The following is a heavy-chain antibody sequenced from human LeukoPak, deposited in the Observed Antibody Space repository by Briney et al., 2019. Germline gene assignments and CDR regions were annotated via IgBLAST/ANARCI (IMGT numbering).Heavy chain of an antibody. V-gene: IGHV4-39*07. CDR3: ARSRQASGLFSS. CDR2: IYDRGPA. Sequence: PSETLSLTCTVSGGSFTGISNYWTWLRQPPGKGLEWIGCIYDRGPAHYNPSLKSRFTISVDRPKNQFFLNVTSLTAADTAVYYCARSRQASGLFSSWGQGTLVVVSS. D-gene: IGHD3-10*01. CDR1: GGSFTGISNY. J-gene: IGHJ5*02.